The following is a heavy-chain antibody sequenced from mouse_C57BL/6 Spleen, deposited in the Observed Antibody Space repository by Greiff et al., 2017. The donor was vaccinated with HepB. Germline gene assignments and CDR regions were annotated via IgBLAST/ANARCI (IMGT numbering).Heavy chain of an antibody. CDR2: ISYDGSN. Sequence: EVQLQESGPGLVKPSQSLSLTCSVTGYSITSGYYWNWIRQFPGNKLEWMGYISYDGSNNYNPSLKNRISITRDTSKNQFFLKLNSVTTEDTATYYCARDRHAMDYWGQGTSVTVSS. J-gene: IGHJ4*01. CDR3: ARDRHAMDY. V-gene: IGHV3-6*01. CDR1: GYSITSGYY.